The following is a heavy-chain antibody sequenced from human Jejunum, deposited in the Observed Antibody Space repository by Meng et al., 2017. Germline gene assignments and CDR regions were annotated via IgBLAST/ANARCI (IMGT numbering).Heavy chain of an antibody. CDR2: IYYNEKS. D-gene: IGHD5-18*01. CDR1: GGSISSRSYY. CDR3: ARASYSYDSWFDP. Sequence: QLQLQESGPGLVKPSETLSLSCTVSGGSISSRSYYWVWIRQSPGKGLEWIGQIYYNEKSYYNPSLKSRVTMSVDTSRSQFSLNLNTVTAADTAVYYCARASYSYDSWFDPWGQGTLVTVSS. V-gene: IGHV4-39*01. J-gene: IGHJ5*02.